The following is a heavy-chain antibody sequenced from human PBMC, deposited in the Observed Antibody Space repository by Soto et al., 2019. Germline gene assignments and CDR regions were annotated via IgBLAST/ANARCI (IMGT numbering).Heavy chain of an antibody. CDR1: GGSIITTTYY. J-gene: IGHJ4*02. Sequence: QLQLQESGPGLVKPSETLSLTCTVSGGSIITTTYYWGWLRQPPGKGLEWIGSVYYSGSTYYNPSLKSRVTISVDTSMNQFSLMLSSVTAADPAVYFCARAPTDYSHDYWGLGNLVTVSS. CDR2: VYYSGST. V-gene: IGHV4-39*01. D-gene: IGHD4-4*01. CDR3: ARAPTDYSHDY.